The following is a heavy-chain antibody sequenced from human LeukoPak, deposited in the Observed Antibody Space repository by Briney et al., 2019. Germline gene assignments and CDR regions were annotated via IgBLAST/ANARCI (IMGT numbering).Heavy chain of an antibody. J-gene: IGHJ4*02. D-gene: IGHD6-19*01. CDR1: GFTVSSNY. CDR3: ARSRPAVAGTGAFDF. V-gene: IGHV3-53*01. Sequence: GGSLRLSCAASGFTVSSNYMSWVRQAPGKGLEWVSVIYSGGSTYYADSVKGRFTISRDNSKDTLYLQVFSLRAEDAAIYYCARSRPAVAGTGAFDFWGQGTLVTVSS. CDR2: IYSGGST.